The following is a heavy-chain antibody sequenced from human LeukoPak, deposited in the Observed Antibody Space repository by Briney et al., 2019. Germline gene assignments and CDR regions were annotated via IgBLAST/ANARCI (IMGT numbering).Heavy chain of an antibody. D-gene: IGHD6-13*01. Sequence: PSETLSLTCAVSGGSISSGGYSWSWIRQPPGKGLEWIGYIYHSGSTYYNPSLKSRVTISVDRSKNQFSLKLGSVTAADTAVYYCASFPIAAAGPFFDYWGQGTLVTVSS. J-gene: IGHJ4*02. V-gene: IGHV4-30-2*01. CDR1: GGSISSGGYS. CDR2: IYHSGST. CDR3: ASFPIAAAGPFFDY.